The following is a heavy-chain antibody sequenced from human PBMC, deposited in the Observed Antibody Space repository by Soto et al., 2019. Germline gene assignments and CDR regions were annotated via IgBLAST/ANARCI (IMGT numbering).Heavy chain of an antibody. Sequence: GGSLRLSCTASGFIFRYYGMQWVRQAPGKGLEWLAFIWHDGSKKYYADSLNGRFTISRDNSKNTMYLQMSSPTVEDTAVYYCASQAFDYWGQGTLVTVSS. CDR3: ASQAFDY. V-gene: IGHV3-33*01. CDR2: IWHDGSKK. CDR1: GFIFRYYG. J-gene: IGHJ4*02.